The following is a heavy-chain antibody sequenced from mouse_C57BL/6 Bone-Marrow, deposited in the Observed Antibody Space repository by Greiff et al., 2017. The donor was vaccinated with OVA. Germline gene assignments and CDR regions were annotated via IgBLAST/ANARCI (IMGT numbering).Heavy chain of an antibody. Sequence: VQLKESGAELVRPGASVKLSCTASGFNIKDDYMHWVKQRPEQGLEWIGWIDPENGDTEYASKFQGKATITADTSSNTAYLQLSSLTSEDTAVYYCTRIYEYWYFDVWGTGTTVTVSS. CDR2: IDPENGDT. D-gene: IGHD2-3*01. CDR1: GFNIKDDY. V-gene: IGHV14-4*01. J-gene: IGHJ1*03. CDR3: TRIYEYWYFDV.